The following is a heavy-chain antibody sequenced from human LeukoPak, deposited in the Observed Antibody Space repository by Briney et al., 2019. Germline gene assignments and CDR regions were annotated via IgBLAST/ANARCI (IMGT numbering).Heavy chain of an antibody. CDR2: INHSGST. Sequence: SETLSLTCAVYGGSFSGYYWSWIRQPPGKGLEWIGEINHSGSTNYSPSLKSRVTISVDTSKNQFSLKLSSVTAADTAVYYCARSLQIIAAGYNWFDPWGQGTLVTVSS. CDR1: GGSFSGYY. J-gene: IGHJ5*02. V-gene: IGHV4-34*01. CDR3: ARSLQIIAAGYNWFDP. D-gene: IGHD6-13*01.